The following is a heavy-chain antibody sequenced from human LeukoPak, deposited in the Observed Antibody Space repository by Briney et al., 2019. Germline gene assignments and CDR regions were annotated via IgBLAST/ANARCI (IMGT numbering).Heavy chain of an antibody. J-gene: IGHJ4*02. V-gene: IGHV3-11*06. CDR2: ISSSSYT. CDR3: ARGPYSSSVWYFDY. D-gene: IGHD6-13*01. Sequence: PGGSLRLSCAASGFTFSDYYMSWIRQAPGKGLEWVSYISSSSYTNYADSVKGRFTISRDNAKNSLYLQMNSLRAEDTAVYYCARGPYSSSVWYFDYWGQGTLVTVSP. CDR1: GFTFSDYY.